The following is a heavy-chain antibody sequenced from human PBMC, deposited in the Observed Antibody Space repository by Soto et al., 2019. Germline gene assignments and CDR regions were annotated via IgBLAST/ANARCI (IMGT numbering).Heavy chain of an antibody. V-gene: IGHV3-30*18. CDR2: ISYDGSNK. Sequence: QVQLVESGGGVVQPGRSLRLSCAASGFTFSSYGMHWVRQAPGKGLEWVAVISYDGSNKYYADSVKGRFTISRDNSKNTLYPQMNSLRAEDTAVYYCAKADGCSSTSCYARNYYYGMDVWGQGTTVTVSS. CDR1: GFTFSSYG. J-gene: IGHJ6*02. D-gene: IGHD2-2*01. CDR3: AKADGCSSTSCYARNYYYGMDV.